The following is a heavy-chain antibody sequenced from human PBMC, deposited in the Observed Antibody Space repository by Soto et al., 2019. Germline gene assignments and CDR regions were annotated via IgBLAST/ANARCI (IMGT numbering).Heavy chain of an antibody. CDR2: ISSRSDI. CDR1: GFTFSTYS. Sequence: GSLRLSCVGSGFTFSTYSINWVRQAPGKGLEWVSSISSRSDIYYADSVKGRFTISRDNAKNSVSLQMNNLRAEDTAVYYCAREYTAWPLAYGLDVWGQGTTVTVSS. D-gene: IGHD2-2*02. V-gene: IGHV3-21*01. CDR3: AREYTAWPLAYGLDV. J-gene: IGHJ6*02.